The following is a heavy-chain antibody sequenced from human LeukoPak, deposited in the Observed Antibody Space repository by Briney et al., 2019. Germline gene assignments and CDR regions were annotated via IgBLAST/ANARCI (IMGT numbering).Heavy chain of an antibody. J-gene: IGHJ4*02. CDR1: GGSISSSNW. Sequence: PSGTLYLTRAVSGGSISSSNWWSWVRQTPGKGLEWIGEIYHSGNTNYNPSLKSRVTISIDNSNVQFSLKLSSVTAAGTAIYYCARRLSGWTRGFDYWGRGTLVTVSS. V-gene: IGHV4-4*02. CDR3: ARRLSGWTRGFDY. CDR2: IYHSGNT. D-gene: IGHD6-19*01.